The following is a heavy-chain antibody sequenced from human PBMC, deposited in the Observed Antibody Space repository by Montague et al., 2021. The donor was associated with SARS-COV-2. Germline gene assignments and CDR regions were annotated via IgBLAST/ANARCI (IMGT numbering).Heavy chain of an antibody. CDR3: ARSVAAAGPGSFDI. CDR2: VFYTGDP. CDR1: AGSISTSSYY. Sequence: SETLSLTCTVSAGSISTSSYYLAWIPQPPGKGLAWIGCVFYTGDPNYNPSLRGRATISLDASEAQFSLNIPSMTAADTAIYYCARSVAAAGPGSFDIWGQGTIVCVS. D-gene: IGHD6-13*01. J-gene: IGHJ3*02. V-gene: IGHV4-39*07.